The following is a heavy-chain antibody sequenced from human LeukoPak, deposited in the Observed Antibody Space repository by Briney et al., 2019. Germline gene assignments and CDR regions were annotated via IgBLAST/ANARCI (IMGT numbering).Heavy chain of an antibody. J-gene: IGHJ4*02. V-gene: IGHV4-59*01. D-gene: IGHD1-26*01. CDR2: IYYSGST. Sequence: SETLSFTCTVSGGSISSYYWSWIRQPPGKGLEWIGYIYYSGSTNYNPSLKSRVTISVDTSKNQFSLKLSSVTAADTAVYYCARVSGSYDYWGQGTLVTVSS. CDR3: ARVSGSYDY. CDR1: GGSISSYY.